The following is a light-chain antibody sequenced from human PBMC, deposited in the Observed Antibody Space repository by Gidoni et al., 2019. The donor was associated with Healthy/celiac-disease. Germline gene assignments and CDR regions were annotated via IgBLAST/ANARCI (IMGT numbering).Light chain of an antibody. J-gene: IGKJ1*01. CDR1: QSISSY. Sequence: DIQMTQSPSSLSASVGDRVTITCRASQSISSYLNWYQQKPGKAPKLLIYAASSLQSGVPSRFSGSGSGTDFTLTISSLQPEDFATYYCQQSYSTPVTFGHXTKVEIK. CDR3: QQSYSTPVT. V-gene: IGKV1-39*01. CDR2: AAS.